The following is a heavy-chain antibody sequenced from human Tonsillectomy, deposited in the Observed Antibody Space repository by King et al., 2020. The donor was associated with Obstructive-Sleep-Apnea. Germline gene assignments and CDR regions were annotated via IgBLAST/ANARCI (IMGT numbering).Heavy chain of an antibody. Sequence: QLQESGPGLVKPSETLSLTCTVSGGSISSSGYYWGWIRQPPGKGLEWIGSIYYSGSTYHNPSLKSRVTISVDTSKNQFSLKPSSVTAADTAVYYCAREDSSSWYPYDDAFDIWGQGTMVTVSS. CDR2: IYYSGST. D-gene: IGHD6-13*01. V-gene: IGHV4-39*07. CDR3: AREDSSSWYPYDDAFDI. J-gene: IGHJ3*02. CDR1: GGSISSSGYY.